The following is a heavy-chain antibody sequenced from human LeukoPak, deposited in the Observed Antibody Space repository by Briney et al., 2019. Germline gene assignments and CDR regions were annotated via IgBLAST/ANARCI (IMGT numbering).Heavy chain of an antibody. Sequence: ASVNVSCKASGYTFTGYYMHWVRQAPGQGLEWMGRINPNSGGTNYAQKFQGRVTMTRDTSISTAYMELSRLRSDDTAVYYCARGYYYGSSGYSPVWGQGTLVTVSS. D-gene: IGHD3-22*01. CDR1: GYTFTGYY. CDR2: INPNSGGT. CDR3: ARGYYYGSSGYSPV. J-gene: IGHJ4*02. V-gene: IGHV1-2*06.